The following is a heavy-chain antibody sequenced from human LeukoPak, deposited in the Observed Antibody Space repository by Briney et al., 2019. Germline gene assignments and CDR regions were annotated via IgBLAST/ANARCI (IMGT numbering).Heavy chain of an antibody. V-gene: IGHV7-4-1*02. CDR2: INTNTGNP. CDR1: VYTFTSYA. Sequence: ASVKVSCKASVYTFTSYAMNWVRQAPGQGLEWMGWINTNTGNPTYAQGFTGRFVFSLDTSVSTAYLQISSLKAEDTAVYYCARDPFRDCGGDCYAFDIWGQGTMVTVSS. D-gene: IGHD2-21*02. J-gene: IGHJ3*02. CDR3: ARDPFRDCGGDCYAFDI.